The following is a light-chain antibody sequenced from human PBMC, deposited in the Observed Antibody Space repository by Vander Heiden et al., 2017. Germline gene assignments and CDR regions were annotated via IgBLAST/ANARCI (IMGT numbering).Light chain of an antibody. J-gene: IGKJ4*01. CDR1: QSVSSSN. CDR2: GAS. V-gene: IGKV3-20*01. Sequence: ELVLTQSPGTLSLSQGERATLSCRASQSVSSSNLAWYQQKPGQAPRLLIYGASSRATGIPDRFSGSGSGTDFTLTISRLEPEDFAVYFCQQYGSSPPLTFGGGTKVEIK. CDR3: QQYGSSPPLT.